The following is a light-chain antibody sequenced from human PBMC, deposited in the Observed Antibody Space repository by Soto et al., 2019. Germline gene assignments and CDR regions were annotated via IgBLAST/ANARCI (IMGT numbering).Light chain of an antibody. V-gene: IGLV2-23*01. Sequence: QSALTQPASVSGSPGQSITISCTGTSSDVGSYNLVSWYQQHPGKAPKLMIYEDNKRPSGVSNRFSGSKSGNTASLTISGLQVEDEAHYYCCSYAPISTVVFGGGTKLTVL. J-gene: IGLJ3*02. CDR1: SSDVGSYNL. CDR3: CSYAPISTVV. CDR2: EDN.